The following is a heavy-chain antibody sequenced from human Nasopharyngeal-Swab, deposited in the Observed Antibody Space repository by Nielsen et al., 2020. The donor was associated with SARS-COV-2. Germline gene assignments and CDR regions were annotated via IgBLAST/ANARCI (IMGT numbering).Heavy chain of an antibody. CDR2: IYYSGST. J-gene: IGHJ6*02. D-gene: IGHD6-19*01. V-gene: IGHV4-59*08. CDR3: ARQWLDKYYYYYGMDV. CDR1: GGSISSYY. Sequence: SETLSLTCTVSGGSISSYYWSWIRQPPGKGLEWIGYIYYSGSTNYNPSLKSRVTISVDTSKNQFSLKLSSVTAADTAVYYCARQWLDKYYYYYGMDVWGQGTTVTVSS.